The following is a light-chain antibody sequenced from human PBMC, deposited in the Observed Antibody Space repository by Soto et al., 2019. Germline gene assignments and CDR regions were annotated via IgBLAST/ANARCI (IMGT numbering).Light chain of an antibody. Sequence: SYELTQPPSVSVAPGNTARITCGGNNIGSKSVHWYQQKPGQAPLLVIYYDSDRPSGIPERVSGSNSGNTATLTISRVEAGDEADYYCQVWACSSGHYVFGTGTKLTVL. CDR2: YDS. CDR1: NIGSKS. V-gene: IGLV3-21*04. J-gene: IGLJ1*01. CDR3: QVWACSSGHYV.